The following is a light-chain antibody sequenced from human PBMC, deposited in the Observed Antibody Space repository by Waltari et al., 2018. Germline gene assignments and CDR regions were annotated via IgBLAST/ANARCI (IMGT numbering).Light chain of an antibody. CDR1: LSVGRF. V-gene: IGKV3-11*01. J-gene: IGKJ2*03. CDR3: QQRSNWPYS. CDR2: DAS. Sequence: EIVLTQSPVTLSLSPGERATLSCRASLSVGRFLVWYQQKPGQAPRLLIYDASNRAAGVPARFSASGSGTDFTLTLSSLEPEDFAVYYCQQRSNWPYSFGQGTKLEIK.